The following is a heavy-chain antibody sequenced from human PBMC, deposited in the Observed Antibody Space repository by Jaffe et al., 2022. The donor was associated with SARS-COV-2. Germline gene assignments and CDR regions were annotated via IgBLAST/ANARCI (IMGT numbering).Heavy chain of an antibody. V-gene: IGHV3-9*01. CDR1: GFTFDDYA. J-gene: IGHJ4*02. Sequence: EVQLVESGGGLVQPGRSLRLSCAASGFTFDDYAMHWVRQAPGKGLEWVSGISWNSGSIGYADSVKGRFTISRDNAKNSLYLQMNSLRAEDTALYYCAKDREPEGRGGYFDYWGQGTLVTVSS. CDR2: ISWNSGSI. CDR3: AKDREPEGRGGYFDY. D-gene: IGHD3-10*01.